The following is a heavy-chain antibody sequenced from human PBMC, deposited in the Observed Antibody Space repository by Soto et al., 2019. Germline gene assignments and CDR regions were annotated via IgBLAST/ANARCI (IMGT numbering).Heavy chain of an antibody. Sequence: SSETLSLTCTVSWGSISGHAWIWIRQASGMGLEWIGHIYPSGSTSYNPSLRGRVTMSLDTSKKQIFLNLTSVNAADTAVFYCVRDGMRYFDSSGYYNGPPIDYWGQGDRVTVSS. CDR1: WGSISGHA. V-gene: IGHV4-4*07. CDR2: IYPSGST. D-gene: IGHD3-22*01. J-gene: IGHJ4*02. CDR3: VRDGMRYFDSSGYYNGPPIDY.